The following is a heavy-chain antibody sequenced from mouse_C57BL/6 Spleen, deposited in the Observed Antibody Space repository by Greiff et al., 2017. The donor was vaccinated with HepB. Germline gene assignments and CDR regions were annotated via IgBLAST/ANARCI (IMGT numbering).Heavy chain of an antibody. Sequence: VQLQQSGAELVKPGASVKLSCKASGYTFTSYWMQWVKQRPGQGLEWIGEIDPSDSYTNYNQKFKGKATLTVDTSSSTAYMQLSSLTSEDSAVYYCAREGNSSHYAMDYWGQGTSVTVSS. D-gene: IGHD6-2*01. V-gene: IGHV1-50*01. CDR2: IDPSDSYT. J-gene: IGHJ4*01. CDR1: GYTFTSYW. CDR3: AREGNSSHYAMDY.